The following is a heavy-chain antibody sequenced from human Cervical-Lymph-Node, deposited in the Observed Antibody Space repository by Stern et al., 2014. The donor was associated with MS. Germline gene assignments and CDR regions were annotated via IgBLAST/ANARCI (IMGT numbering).Heavy chain of an antibody. Sequence: VQLVESGSELKKPGASVKVSCKASGYTFTRYAMNWVRQAPGQGLEWMGWINTNTGIPTYAQGFTGRFVFSLDTSVSTAYLQISSLKAEDTGMYYCTRGADFVTYYGMDVWGQGTTVTVSS. CDR2: INTNTGIP. CDR1: GYTFTRYA. J-gene: IGHJ6*02. CDR3: TRGADFVTYYGMDV. V-gene: IGHV7-4-1*02. D-gene: IGHD3-3*01.